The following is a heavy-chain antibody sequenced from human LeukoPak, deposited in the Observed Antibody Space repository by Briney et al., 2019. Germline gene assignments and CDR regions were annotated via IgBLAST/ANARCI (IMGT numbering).Heavy chain of an antibody. Sequence: PSETLSLTCTVSGGSISSYYWSWIRQPPGKGLEWIGYIYYSGSTNYNPSLKSRVTISVDTSKNQFSLKLSSVTAADTAVYYCARGLDYYDSSGPGWMDVWGQGTTVTVSS. CDR1: GGSISSYY. CDR2: IYYSGST. J-gene: IGHJ6*02. D-gene: IGHD3-22*01. CDR3: ARGLDYYDSSGPGWMDV. V-gene: IGHV4-59*01.